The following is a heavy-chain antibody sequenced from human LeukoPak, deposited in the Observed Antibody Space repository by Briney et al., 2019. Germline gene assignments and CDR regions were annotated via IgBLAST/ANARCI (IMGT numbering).Heavy chain of an antibody. CDR2: INSDGSST. D-gene: IGHD6-19*01. J-gene: IGHJ4*02. V-gene: IGHV3-74*01. CDR1: GFTFSSYW. Sequence: GGSLRLSCAASGFTFSSYWMHWLRQAPGKGLVWVSRINSDGSSTSYADSVKGRFTISRDNAKNTLYLQMNSLRAEDTAVYYCARGVIAVAGSGAEDYWGQGTLVTVSS. CDR3: ARGVIAVAGSGAEDY.